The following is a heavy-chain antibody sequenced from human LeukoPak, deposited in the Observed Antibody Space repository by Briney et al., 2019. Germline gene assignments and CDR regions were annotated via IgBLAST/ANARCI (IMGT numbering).Heavy chain of an antibody. V-gene: IGHV3-49*04. J-gene: IGHJ6*02. CDR2: IRSKTYGGTT. Sequence: SLRLSCTVSGFTFGDNAMSWVRQAPGKGLEWVGFIRSKTYGGTTEYAASVKGRFIISSDDSTSIAYLQMNSLKTEDTAVYYCTRGPIQLWLYHGMDVWGQGTTVTVSS. CDR3: TRGPIQLWLYHGMDV. D-gene: IGHD5-18*01. CDR1: GFTFGDNA.